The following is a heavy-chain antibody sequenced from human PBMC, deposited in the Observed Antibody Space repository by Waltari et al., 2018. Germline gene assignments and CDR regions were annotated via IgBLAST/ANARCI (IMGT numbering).Heavy chain of an antibody. V-gene: IGHV3-74*01. CDR2: INTDGMNT. CDR3: ARDRFYDTRGYYRDAFDV. CDR1: GFTFSNYW. Sequence: EVQLVESGGGLVQPGGSLRRSCAASGFTFSNYWIHWVRQAPGKGRVWFSRINTDGMNTAYADSVKGRFIISRDNAKDTVFLQMDSLRAEDTAVYYCARDRFYDTRGYYRDAFDVWGQGTKVTVSS. J-gene: IGHJ3*01. D-gene: IGHD3-22*01.